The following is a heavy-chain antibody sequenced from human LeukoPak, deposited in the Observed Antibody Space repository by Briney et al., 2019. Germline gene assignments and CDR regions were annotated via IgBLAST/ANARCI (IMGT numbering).Heavy chain of an antibody. CDR3: ARHPRSCSVGGTGAGTCYSWFGL. CDR1: GDSIIRYC. J-gene: IGHJ5*02. Sequence: SETLSLTCSVSGDSIIRYCWSWIRQPPGKGLEWIGYIYSSGSTKYNPSLKSRVTISIDTSRNQFSLTVHSVTAADTAMYYCARHPRSCSVGGTGAGTCYSWFGLSGQGTLSPSPQ. V-gene: IGHV4-59*08. D-gene: IGHD2-15*01. CDR2: IYSSGST.